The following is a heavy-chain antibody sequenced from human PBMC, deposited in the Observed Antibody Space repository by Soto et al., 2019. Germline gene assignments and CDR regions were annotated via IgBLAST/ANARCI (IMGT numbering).Heavy chain of an antibody. CDR2: MNKDGSES. CDR3: ARLSTSAGGGDLAC. D-gene: IGHD3-16*01. CDR1: GFSLSSYW. Sequence: EVQLVESGGGLVQPGGSLRLSCAASGFSLSSYWMSWVRQAPGKGLEWVANMNKDGSESDYVGSVKGRFTFTRDNAKNSLYLQRNSLRAEDTAVYYCARLSTSAGGGDLACWGQGTLVNVSS. V-gene: IGHV3-7*01. J-gene: IGHJ4*02.